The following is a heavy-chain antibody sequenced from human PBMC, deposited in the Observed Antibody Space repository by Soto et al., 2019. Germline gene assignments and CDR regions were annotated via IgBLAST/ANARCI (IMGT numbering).Heavy chain of an antibody. V-gene: IGHV4-30-4*01. J-gene: IGHJ4*02. CDR3: ARGPSGDKVHY. D-gene: IGHD7-27*01. CDR1: GGSITSDYSC. Sequence: QVQLQESGPGLVKPSQTLSLTCTVSGGSITSDYSCWSWIRQPPGEGLEWIGHIFDSGTTYTNPSLRGQVAISLDTSKHHFSLTLSSVTAADTAVYYCARGPSGDKVHYWGQGALVTVSS. CDR2: IFDSGTT.